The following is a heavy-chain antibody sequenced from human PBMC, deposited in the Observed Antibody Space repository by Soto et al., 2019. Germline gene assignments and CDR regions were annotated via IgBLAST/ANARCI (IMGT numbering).Heavy chain of an antibody. CDR2: IWYDGSNK. J-gene: IGHJ6*02. CDR1: GFTFSSYG. D-gene: IGHD6-13*01. V-gene: IGHV3-33*01. CDR3: ARDIIAAAGSTIPSYYYYGMDV. Sequence: QVQLVESGGGVVQPGRSLRLSCAASGFTFSSYGMHWVRQAPGKGLEWVAVIWYDGSNKYYADSVKGRFTISRDNSKKTLYLQMNSLRAEDTAVYYCARDIIAAAGSTIPSYYYYGMDVWGQGTTVTVSS.